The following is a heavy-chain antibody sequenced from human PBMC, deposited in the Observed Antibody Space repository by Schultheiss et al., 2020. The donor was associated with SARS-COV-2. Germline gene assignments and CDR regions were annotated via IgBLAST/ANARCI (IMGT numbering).Heavy chain of an antibody. CDR1: GFTFSGYA. V-gene: IGHV3-64D*06. Sequence: GGSLRLSCSASGFTFSGYAMHWVRRAPGKGLEYVSGISNNGGITYYTDSVKGRFTISRDNSKNTLYIEMSSLRADDTAVYYCVKAFRDGYDLEKSLGMDVWGQGTTVTVSS. CDR3: VKAFRDGYDLEKSLGMDV. D-gene: IGHD3-22*01. J-gene: IGHJ6*02. CDR2: ISNNGGIT.